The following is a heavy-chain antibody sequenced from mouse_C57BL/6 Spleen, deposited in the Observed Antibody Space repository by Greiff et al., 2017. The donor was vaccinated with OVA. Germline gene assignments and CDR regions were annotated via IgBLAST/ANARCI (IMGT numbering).Heavy chain of an antibody. CDR2: ISSGGDYI. D-gene: IGHD3-3*01. CDR1: GFTFSSYA. J-gene: IGHJ1*03. CDR3: TRDLGQDWYFDV. V-gene: IGHV5-9-1*02. Sequence: EVMLVESGEGLVKPGGSLKLSCAASGFTFSSYAMSWVRQTPEKRLEWVAYISSGGDYIYYADTVKGRFTISRDNARNTLYLQMSSLKSEDTAMYYCTRDLGQDWYFDVWGTGTTVTVSS.